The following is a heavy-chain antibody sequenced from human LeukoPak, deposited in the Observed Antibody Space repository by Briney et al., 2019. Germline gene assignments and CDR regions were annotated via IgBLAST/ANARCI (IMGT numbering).Heavy chain of an antibody. J-gene: IGHJ4*02. Sequence: ASVKVSCKASGYTFTSYAMNWVRQAPGQGLEWMGWINTYNGNTNYAPKLQGRVTMTTDTSTNTAYMELRGLRSDDTAIYYCARNSHGYSSGWLQFNFDYWGQGTLVTVSS. D-gene: IGHD6-19*01. V-gene: IGHV1-18*01. CDR1: GYTFTSYA. CDR3: ARNSHGYSSGWLQFNFDY. CDR2: INTYNGNT.